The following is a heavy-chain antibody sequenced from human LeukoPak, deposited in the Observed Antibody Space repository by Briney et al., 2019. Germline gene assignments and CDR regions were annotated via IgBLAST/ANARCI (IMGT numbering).Heavy chain of an antibody. V-gene: IGHV3-15*01. D-gene: IGHD5-24*01. CDR2: SKSETDGRTT. J-gene: IGHJ4*02. CDR3: ARASDPWLQLT. Sequence: GGSLRLSCAASVFTFSNAWMSWVRQAPGKGREWVGGSKSETDGRTTDYAEPVKGRFTISRDDSKNTLYLQMNSLKTEDTAVYYCARASDPWLQLTWGQGTLVTVSS. CDR1: VFTFSNAW.